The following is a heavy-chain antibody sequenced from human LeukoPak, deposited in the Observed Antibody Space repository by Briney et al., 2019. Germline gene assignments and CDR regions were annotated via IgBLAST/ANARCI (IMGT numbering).Heavy chain of an antibody. V-gene: IGHV3-23*01. CDR3: AKGYCSGGSCNFDY. D-gene: IGHD2-15*01. CDR2: IRDSGGST. CDR1: GFTFSSYA. Sequence: GGSLRLSCSASGFTFSSYAMSWVRQPPGRRLEWVSGIRDSGGSTYYADSVNGGFTISRDNSANTLYLRMNSLRAEDTAVYYCAKGYCSGGSCNFDYWGQGTLVTVSS. J-gene: IGHJ4*02.